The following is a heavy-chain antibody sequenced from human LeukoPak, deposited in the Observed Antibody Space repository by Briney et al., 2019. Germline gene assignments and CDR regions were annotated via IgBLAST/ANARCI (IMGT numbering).Heavy chain of an antibody. V-gene: IGHV4-4*07. J-gene: IGHJ4*02. Sequence: SETLSLTCTVSSGSISSYYWSWIRQPAGKGLEWIGRIYTSVSTNYNPSHKRRVTMSVDTSKNQFSLKLSSVTAADTAVYYCAREGSLSSWYYWGQGTLVTVSS. CDR2: IYTSVST. D-gene: IGHD6-13*01. CDR3: AREGSLSSWYY. CDR1: SGSISSYY.